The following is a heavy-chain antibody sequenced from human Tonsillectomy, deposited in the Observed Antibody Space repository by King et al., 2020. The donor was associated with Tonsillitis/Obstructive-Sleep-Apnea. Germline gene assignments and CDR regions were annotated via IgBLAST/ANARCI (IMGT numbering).Heavy chain of an antibody. Sequence: QLQLQESGPGLVKPSETLSLTCTVSGGSISSSSYYWGWIRQPPGKGLEWLGSIDYSGSTYYNPSLKSRVTISVDTSNNQFSLKLSSVTAADTAVYYCARHTVGGASYYFDYWGRGTLVTVSS. CDR1: GGSISSSSYY. D-gene: IGHD3-16*01. J-gene: IGHJ4*02. CDR3: ARHTVGGASYYFDY. CDR2: IDYSGST. V-gene: IGHV4-39*01.